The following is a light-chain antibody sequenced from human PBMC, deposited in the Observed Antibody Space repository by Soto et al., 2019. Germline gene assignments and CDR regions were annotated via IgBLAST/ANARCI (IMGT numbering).Light chain of an antibody. CDR1: QSIAAS. J-gene: IGKJ1*01. CDR3: QHYDYSRT. CDR2: DVS. V-gene: IGKV1-5*01. Sequence: DVQMTQSPYTLSASVGDSVTITCRASQSIAASLSWYQLKPGEAPKLLIYDVSNLESGVPSRFSGRGSGTEFILTIRSLHPDDFATYYCQHYDYSRTFGQGTKVEIK.